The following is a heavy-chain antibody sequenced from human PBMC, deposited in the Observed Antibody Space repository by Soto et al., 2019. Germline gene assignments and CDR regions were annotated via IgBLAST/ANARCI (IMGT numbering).Heavy chain of an antibody. CDR3: ARESEDLTSNFDY. J-gene: IGHJ4*02. Sequence: GGSLRLSCAASGFTFTRYSMNWVRQAPGKGLEWVSSISSTTNYIYYGDSMKGRSTISRDDAKNSLYLEMNSLRAEDTAVYYCARESEDLTSNFDYWGQGTLVTVSS. V-gene: IGHV3-21*06. CDR2: ISSTTNYI. CDR1: GFTFTRYS.